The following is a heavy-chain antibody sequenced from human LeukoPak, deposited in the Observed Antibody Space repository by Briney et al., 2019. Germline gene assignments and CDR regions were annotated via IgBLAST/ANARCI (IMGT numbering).Heavy chain of an antibody. D-gene: IGHD2-2*01. J-gene: IGHJ6*03. CDR2: IYHSGST. CDR3: ARDGGVVVPAAIFMDV. CDR1: GASISSNNW. V-gene: IGHV4-4*02. Sequence: SGTLSLTCAVSGASISSNNWWWSWVRQPPGKGLESIGEIYHSGSTNCNPSLKSRVTISVDTSKIQFSLKLSSVTAADTAVYYCARDGGVVVPAAIFMDVWGKGTTATVSS.